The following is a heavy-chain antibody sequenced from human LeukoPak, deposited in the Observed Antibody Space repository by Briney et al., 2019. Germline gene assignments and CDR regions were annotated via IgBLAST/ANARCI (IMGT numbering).Heavy chain of an antibody. V-gene: IGHV3-53*01. CDR2: IHTGGTT. Sequence: GGSLRPSCVASGIDISYHYVGWVRQAPGKGLEWVSVIHTGGTTHYADSVKGRFTVSKDTSNNTVFLQMNSLRVEDTAVYFCARVWFGYFFQWGQGALVTVSS. J-gene: IGHJ4*02. D-gene: IGHD3-10*01. CDR3: ARVWFGYFFQ. CDR1: GIDISYHY.